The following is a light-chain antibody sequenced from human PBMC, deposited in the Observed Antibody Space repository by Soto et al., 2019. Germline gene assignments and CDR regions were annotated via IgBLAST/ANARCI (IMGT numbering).Light chain of an antibody. J-gene: IGKJ1*01. Sequence: DIVMTQSPDSLAVSLGERATINCKSSQSVLYSSNNKNYLAWYQQKPGQPPKLLIYWASTRESGVPDRFSGSGSGTDFPLTISSLQAEDVGVYYCQQYYSTPWTFGQGTKVEIK. CDR2: WAS. CDR3: QQYYSTPWT. V-gene: IGKV4-1*01. CDR1: QSVLYSSNNKNY.